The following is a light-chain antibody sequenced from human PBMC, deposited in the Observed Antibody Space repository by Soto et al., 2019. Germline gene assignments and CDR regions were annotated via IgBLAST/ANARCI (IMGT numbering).Light chain of an antibody. CDR2: DTF. V-gene: IGKV3-11*01. J-gene: IGKJ4*01. CDR3: QQRSSWPLT. CDR1: QSVSSY. Sequence: EIVLTQSPATLSLSPGERATLSCRASQSVSSYLAWYQQRPGQAPRLLIYDTFNRASGAPDRFSGSGSGTVFTLTITDVAPEDSAIYYCQQRSSWPLTCGGGTKVDIK.